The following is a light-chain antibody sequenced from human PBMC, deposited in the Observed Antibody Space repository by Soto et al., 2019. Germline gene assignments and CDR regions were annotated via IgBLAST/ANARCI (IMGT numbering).Light chain of an antibody. V-gene: IGKV3-11*01. CDR2: DAS. CDR3: QQRTYWPLT. Sequence: VLTQSPATLSLSPGERATLSCRASQSVSSYLGWYQQKPGQAPRLLIYDASNRATGIPARFSGSGSGTDFTLTISSLEPEDFAVYYCQQRTYWPLTFGGGTKVEIK. J-gene: IGKJ4*01. CDR1: QSVSSY.